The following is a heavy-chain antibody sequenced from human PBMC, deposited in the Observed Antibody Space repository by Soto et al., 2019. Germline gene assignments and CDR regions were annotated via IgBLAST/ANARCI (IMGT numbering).Heavy chain of an antibody. V-gene: IGHV3-33*01. CDR3: ARDWRTGAFDI. J-gene: IGHJ3*02. CDR2: IWYDGSNK. Sequence: SLRLSCAASGFTFSSYGMHWVRQAPGEGLEWVAVIWYDGSNKYYADSVKGRFTTSRDNSKNTLYLQMNSLRAEDTAVYYCARDWRTGAFDIWGQGTMVTVSS. CDR1: GFTFSSYG.